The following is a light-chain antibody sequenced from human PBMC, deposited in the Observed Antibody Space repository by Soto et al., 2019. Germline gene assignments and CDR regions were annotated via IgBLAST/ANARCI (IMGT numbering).Light chain of an antibody. CDR2: AAS. Sequence: TITCRASQTITNYLNWYQQKPGKAPKLLIYAASNLQSGVPSTFSGSGSGTDFTLTISSLQPEDFATYYCQQSHSIPWTFGQGTKVDIK. CDR3: QQSHSIPWT. V-gene: IGKV1-39*01. J-gene: IGKJ1*01. CDR1: QTITNY.